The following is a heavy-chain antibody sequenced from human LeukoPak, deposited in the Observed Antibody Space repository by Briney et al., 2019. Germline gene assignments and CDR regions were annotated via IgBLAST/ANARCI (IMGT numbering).Heavy chain of an antibody. CDR2: IYPGDSDT. CDR3: ARQDTLGRNGYYLYYFDY. Sequence: GESLKISCKGSGYDFTRHWIAWVRQKPGKGLEWMGFIYPGDSDTKYNPSIQAEVTLSVDRSSDTVYLEWASLKASDTAMYYCARQDTLGRNGYYLYYFDYWGQGTLVTAS. V-gene: IGHV5-51*01. CDR1: GYDFTRHW. J-gene: IGHJ4*02. D-gene: IGHD3-3*01.